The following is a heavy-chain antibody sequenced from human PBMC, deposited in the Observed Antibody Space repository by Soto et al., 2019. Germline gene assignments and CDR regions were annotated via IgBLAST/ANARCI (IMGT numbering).Heavy chain of an antibody. CDR1: GFTFGNFW. CDR2: INSDGSIT. CDR3: ARLGYCTGTSCYSENYYYYGMDV. V-gene: IGHV3-74*01. J-gene: IGHJ6*02. D-gene: IGHD2-2*02. Sequence: EVQLVEPGGGLVQPGGSLRLSCAASGFTFGNFWMHWVRQAPGKGLVWVSRINSDGSITDYADSVKGRFTISRDNAKNTLYLQMNSLRAEDTAMYYCARLGYCTGTSCYSENYYYYGMDVWGQGTTVTVSS.